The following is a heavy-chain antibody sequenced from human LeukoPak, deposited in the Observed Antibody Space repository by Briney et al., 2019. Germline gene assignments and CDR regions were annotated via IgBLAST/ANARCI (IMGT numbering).Heavy chain of an antibody. CDR1: GYTFTSYD. Sequence: ASVKVSCKASGYTFTSYDINWVRQATGQGLEWMGWMNPNSGNTGYAQKFQGRVTMTRNTSISTAYMELRSLRSDDTAVYYCARERQYDILTGPSYYGMDVWGQGTTVTVSS. CDR2: MNPNSGNT. J-gene: IGHJ6*02. V-gene: IGHV1-8*01. D-gene: IGHD3-9*01. CDR3: ARERQYDILTGPSYYGMDV.